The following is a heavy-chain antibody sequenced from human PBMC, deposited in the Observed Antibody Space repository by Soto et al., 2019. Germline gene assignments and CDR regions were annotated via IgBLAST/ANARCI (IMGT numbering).Heavy chain of an antibody. CDR1: GFTFSSYA. CDR3: AKDHGYNWNESIYAEYFQH. J-gene: IGHJ1*01. V-gene: IGHV3-23*01. CDR2: ISGSGGST. Sequence: SGGSLRLSXAASGFTFSSYAMSWVRQAPGKGLEWVSAISGSGGSTYYADSVKGRFTISRDNSKNTLYLQMNSLRAEDTAVYYCAKDHGYNWNESIYAEYFQHWGQGTLVTVSS. D-gene: IGHD1-1*01.